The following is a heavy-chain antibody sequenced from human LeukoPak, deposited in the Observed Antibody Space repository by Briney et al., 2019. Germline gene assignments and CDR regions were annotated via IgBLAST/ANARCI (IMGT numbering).Heavy chain of an antibody. Sequence: PSQTLSLTCTVSGGSISSGASDWGWIRQYPKRGLEWVGYINHSGSTYYNPSLGSRVTVSVDTSKNQFSLKLSSVTAADSAVYYCARAARQGFTMIVVPFFYFDLWGRGTLVTVSS. CDR3: ARAARQGFTMIVVPFFYFDL. CDR2: INHSGST. V-gene: IGHV4-31*03. J-gene: IGHJ2*01. CDR1: GGSISSGASD. D-gene: IGHD3-22*01.